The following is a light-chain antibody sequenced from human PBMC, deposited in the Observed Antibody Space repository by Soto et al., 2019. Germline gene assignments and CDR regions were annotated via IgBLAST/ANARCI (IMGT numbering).Light chain of an antibody. Sequence: QSALTQPASVSGSPGQSITISCTGTSSDVGSYNLVSWYQQHPGKAPQLMIYEGSQRPSGGSNRFSGSKYGNTASLTISGRQADDEADYYCCAYAGSSTFHVVFGGGTKLTVL. CDR2: EGS. CDR3: CAYAGSSTFHVV. CDR1: SSDVGSYNL. J-gene: IGLJ2*01. V-gene: IGLV2-23*03.